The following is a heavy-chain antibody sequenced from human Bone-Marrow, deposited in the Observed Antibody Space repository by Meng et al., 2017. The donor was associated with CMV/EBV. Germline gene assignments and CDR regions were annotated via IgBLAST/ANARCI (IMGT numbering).Heavy chain of an antibody. Sequence: VSSNSAAWNWIRQSPSRGLEWLGRTYYRSKWYNDYAVSVKSRITINPDTSKNQFSLQLNSVTPEDTAEYYCAFSNCSSTSCWDWFDPWGQGTLVTVSS. CDR1: VSSNSAA. CDR3: AFSNCSSTSCWDWFDP. CDR2: TYYRSKWYN. D-gene: IGHD2-2*01. J-gene: IGHJ5*02. V-gene: IGHV6-1*01.